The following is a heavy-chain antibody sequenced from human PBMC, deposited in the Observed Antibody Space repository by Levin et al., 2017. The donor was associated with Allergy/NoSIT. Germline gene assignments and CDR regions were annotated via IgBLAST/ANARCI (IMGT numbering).Heavy chain of an antibody. CDR1: GYTFTSYY. V-gene: IGHV1-46*01. CDR2: INPTSGTT. CDR3: ARITGYSSSWDWFDP. J-gene: IGHJ5*02. Sequence: ASVKVSCKASGYTFTSYYMHWVRQAPGQGLEWMGVINPTSGTTVYAQKFQGRVTMTRDTSTSTVYLDLSSLRSEDTAVYFCARITGYSSSWDWFDPWGQGTLVTVSS. D-gene: IGHD1-14*01.